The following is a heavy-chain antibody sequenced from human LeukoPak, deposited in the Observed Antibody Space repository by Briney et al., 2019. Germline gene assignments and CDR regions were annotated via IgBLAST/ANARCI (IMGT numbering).Heavy chain of an antibody. D-gene: IGHD3-22*01. J-gene: IGHJ4*02. CDR1: GFTVSSNY. V-gene: IGHV3-53*01. CDR3: ARDSYFYDSSGLAY. Sequence: GGSLRLSCAASGFTVSSNYMSWVRQAPGKGLEWVSVIYSGGSTYYADSVKGRFTISRDISKNTLYLQMNSLRAEDTAVYYCARDSYFYDSSGLAYWGQGTLVTVSS. CDR2: IYSGGST.